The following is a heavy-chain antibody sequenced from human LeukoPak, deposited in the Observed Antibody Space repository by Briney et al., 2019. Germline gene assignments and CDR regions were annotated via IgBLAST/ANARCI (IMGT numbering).Heavy chain of an antibody. D-gene: IGHD3-10*01. V-gene: IGHV5-51*01. CDR1: GYSFTNYW. J-gene: IGHJ5*01. CDR3: ARQIGLGSYSRFDS. CDR2: IYPGDSET. Sequence: GESLKISCKGSGYSFTNYWVAWVRQMPGKGLEWMGIIYPGDSETRYSPSFQGQVTISADKSISTAYLQWSSLQASDTAMYYCARQIGLGSYSRFDSWGQGTLVTVSS.